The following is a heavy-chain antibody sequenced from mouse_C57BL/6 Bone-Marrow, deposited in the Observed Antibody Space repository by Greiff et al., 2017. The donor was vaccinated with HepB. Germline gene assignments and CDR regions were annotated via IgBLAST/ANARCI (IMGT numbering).Heavy chain of an antibody. J-gene: IGHJ1*03. CDR2: IYPGNSDT. CDR1: GYTFTSYW. V-gene: IGHV1-5*01. CDR3: TRYYGSSYRYFDV. Sequence: EVQRVESGTVLARPGASVKMSCKTSGYTFTSYWMHWVKQRPGQGLEWIGAIYPGNSDTSYNQKFKGKAKLTAVTSASTAYMELSSLTNEDSAVYYCTRYYGSSYRYFDVWGTGTTVTVSS. D-gene: IGHD1-1*01.